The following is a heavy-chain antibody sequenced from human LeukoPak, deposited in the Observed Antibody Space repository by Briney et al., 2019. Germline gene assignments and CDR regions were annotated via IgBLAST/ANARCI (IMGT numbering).Heavy chain of an antibody. CDR2: INPNSGGT. D-gene: IGHD5-24*01. CDR1: GYTFTGYY. CDR3: AREKEMATMEGFFAFDI. Sequence: ASVKVSCKASGYTFTGYYMHWVRQAPGQGLEWMGWINPNSGGTNYAQKFQGRVTITADESTSTAYMELSSLRFEDTAVYYCAREKEMATMEGFFAFDIWGQGTMVTVSS. V-gene: IGHV1-2*02. J-gene: IGHJ3*02.